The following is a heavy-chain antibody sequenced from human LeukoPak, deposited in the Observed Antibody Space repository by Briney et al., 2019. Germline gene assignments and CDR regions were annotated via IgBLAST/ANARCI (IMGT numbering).Heavy chain of an antibody. Sequence: SETLSLTCTVSGYSISSGYYWGWIRQPPGKGLEWIGSIYHSGSTYHNPSLKSRVTISVDTSKNQFSLKLSSVTAADTAVYYCARDRGITMIVVVRNWFDPWGQGTLVTVSS. V-gene: IGHV4-38-2*02. CDR1: GYSISSGYY. CDR2: IYHSGST. CDR3: ARDRGITMIVVVRNWFDP. D-gene: IGHD3-22*01. J-gene: IGHJ5*02.